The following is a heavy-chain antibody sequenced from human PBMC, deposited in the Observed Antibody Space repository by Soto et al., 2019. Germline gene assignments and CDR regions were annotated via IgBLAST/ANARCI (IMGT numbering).Heavy chain of an antibody. Sequence: GGPLRLSCAASGFTFSSYWMHWVRQAPGKGLVWVSRINSDGSSTSYADSVKGRFTISRDNAKNTLYLQMNSLRAEDTAVYYCARGELEGRFDYWGQGTLVTVSS. CDR1: GFTFSSYW. CDR3: ARGELEGRFDY. J-gene: IGHJ4*02. D-gene: IGHD3-10*01. CDR2: INSDGSST. V-gene: IGHV3-74*01.